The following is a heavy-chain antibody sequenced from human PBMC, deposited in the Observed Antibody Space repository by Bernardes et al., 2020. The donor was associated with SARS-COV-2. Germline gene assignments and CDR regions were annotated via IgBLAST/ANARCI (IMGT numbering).Heavy chain of an antibody. CDR2: ISGYSLST. J-gene: IGHJ4*02. D-gene: IGHD4-17*01. V-gene: IGHV1-18*04. CDR3: ATEIKGYGKFDF. Sequence: ASVKVSCKTSSESSSNYDVSWVRQAPGQGLEWMGWISGYSLSTNFARNFQDRVTLTTETSTSTAYMEIRSLRSDDTAVDYCATEIKGYGKFDFWGQGTLVTVSA. CDR1: SESSSNYD.